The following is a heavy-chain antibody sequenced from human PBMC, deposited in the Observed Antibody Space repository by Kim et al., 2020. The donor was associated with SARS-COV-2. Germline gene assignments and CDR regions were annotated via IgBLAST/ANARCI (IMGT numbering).Heavy chain of an antibody. J-gene: IGHJ6*03. CDR3: ARVNIGVVAAVLGFGYYYYYYKDV. V-gene: IGHV4-34*01. D-gene: IGHD2-2*01. CDR2: TNHSGRT. Sequence: SETLSLTCAVYGGSFSGYYWSWIRQPPGKGLEWIGETNHSGRTNYNPSLKSRVTISVDTSKNQFSLKLSSVTAADTAVYYCARVNIGVVAAVLGFGYYYYYYKDVWGKGTTVTVSS. CDR1: GGSFSGYY.